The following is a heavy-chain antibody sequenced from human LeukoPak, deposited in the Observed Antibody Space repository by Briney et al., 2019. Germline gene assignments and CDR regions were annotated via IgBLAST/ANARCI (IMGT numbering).Heavy chain of an antibody. Sequence: GESLKISCQGSGYTFVSYWIGWVRQTPEKGLEWMGVIFPGDSDTKYRPSFRGQVTISADKSISTAFLQWSSLKASDTGIYYCTRLGSSYSGSLGLDPWGQGTLVTVSS. CDR1: GYTFVSYW. D-gene: IGHD5-12*01. J-gene: IGHJ5*02. V-gene: IGHV5-51*01. CDR3: TRLGSSYSGSLGLDP. CDR2: IFPGDSDT.